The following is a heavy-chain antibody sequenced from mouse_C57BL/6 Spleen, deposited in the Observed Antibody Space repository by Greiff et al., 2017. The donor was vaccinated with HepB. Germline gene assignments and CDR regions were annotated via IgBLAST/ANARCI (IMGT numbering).Heavy chain of an antibody. CDR3: ASYGNYEAWFAY. J-gene: IGHJ3*01. Sequence: QVQLQQPGTELVKPGASVKLSCKASGYTFTSYWMHWVKQRPGQGLAWIGNSNPSNGGTIYNEKFKGKATLTVDKSSSTAYMQLSSLTSEDSAVDYCASYGNYEAWFAYWGQGTLVTVSA. V-gene: IGHV1-53*01. D-gene: IGHD2-1*01. CDR2: SNPSNGGT. CDR1: GYTFTSYW.